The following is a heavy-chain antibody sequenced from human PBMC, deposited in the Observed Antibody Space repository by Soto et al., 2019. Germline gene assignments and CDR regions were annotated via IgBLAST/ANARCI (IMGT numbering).Heavy chain of an antibody. CDR2: IYYSGST. Sequence: SETLSLTCTVSGGSISSYYWSWIRQPPGKGLEWIGYIYYSGSTNYNPSLKSRVTISVDTSKNQFSLKLSSVTAADTAVYYCASLRSELRFLEWLYAFDIWGQGTMVTVSS. CDR3: ASLRSELRFLEWLYAFDI. V-gene: IGHV4-59*08. CDR1: GGSISSYY. J-gene: IGHJ3*02. D-gene: IGHD3-3*01.